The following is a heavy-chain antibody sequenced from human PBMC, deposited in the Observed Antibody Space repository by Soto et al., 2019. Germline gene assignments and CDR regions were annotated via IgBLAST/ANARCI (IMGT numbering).Heavy chain of an antibody. D-gene: IGHD5-18*01. J-gene: IGHJ4*02. V-gene: IGHV3-7*01. CDR2: IKQDGSEK. Sequence: PGGSLRLSCAASGFTFSSYWMSWVRQAPGKGLEWVANIKQDGSEKYYVDSVKGRFTISRDNAKNSLYLQMNSLRAEDTAVYYCARARYSYGLREARFDYWGQGTLVTVSS. CDR3: ARARYSYGLREARFDY. CDR1: GFTFSSYW.